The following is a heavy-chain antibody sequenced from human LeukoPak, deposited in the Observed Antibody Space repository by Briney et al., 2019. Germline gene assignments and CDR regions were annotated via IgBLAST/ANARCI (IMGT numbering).Heavy chain of an antibody. D-gene: IGHD6-6*01. CDR3: AKGGYSSSIGYFHH. J-gene: IGHJ1*01. CDR1: GFTFSNYA. V-gene: IGHV3-23*01. Sequence: PGGSLRLSCAASGFTFSNYAMSWVRQAPGKGLEWVSAFSCSGGNTDYADSVKGRFTISRDNSKNTLHLQMNSLRADDTAVYYCAKGGYSSSIGYFHHWGQGTLVTVSS. CDR2: FSCSGGNT.